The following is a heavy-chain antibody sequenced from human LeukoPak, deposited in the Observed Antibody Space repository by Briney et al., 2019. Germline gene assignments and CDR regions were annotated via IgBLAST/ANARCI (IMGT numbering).Heavy chain of an antibody. V-gene: IGHV3-30-3*01. J-gene: IGHJ4*02. CDR2: ISYDGSNK. CDR3: ARKLPVADY. CDR1: GFTFSNYA. D-gene: IGHD6-19*01. Sequence: GGSLRLSCAASGFTFSNYALHWVRQAPGKGLEWVAIISYDGSNKNYADSVKGRFTISRDNSKNTLYLQMNSLRAEDTAVYYCARKLPVADYWGQGTLVTVSS.